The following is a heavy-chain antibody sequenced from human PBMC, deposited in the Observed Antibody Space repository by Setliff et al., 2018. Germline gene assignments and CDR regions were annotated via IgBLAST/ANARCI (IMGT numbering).Heavy chain of an antibody. J-gene: IGHJ4*02. Sequence: PSETLSLTCTVSGGSISSGSDYWAWIRQPPGKGLEWLGTVYHSGGTYYNPSLKSRVTMSVDTSKNLFSLKLNSVTAADTALYYCARHVKVATEYFDCWGQGTAVTVSS. CDR3: ARHVKVATEYFDC. CDR2: VYHSGGT. CDR1: GGSISSGSDY. V-gene: IGHV4-39*01. D-gene: IGHD5-12*01.